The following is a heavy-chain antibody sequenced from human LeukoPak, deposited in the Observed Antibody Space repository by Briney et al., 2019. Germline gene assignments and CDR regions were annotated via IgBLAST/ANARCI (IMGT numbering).Heavy chain of an antibody. CDR2: INAGNGNT. J-gene: IGHJ4*02. CDR3: ARDGDDILTGYLDY. V-gene: IGHV1-3*01. Sequence: ASVKVSCKASGYTFTSYAMHWVRQARGQRLECMGWINAGNGNTKYSQKFQGRVTITRDTSASTAYMELSSLRSEDTAVYYCARDGDDILTGYLDYWGQGTLVTVSS. CDR1: GYTFTSYA. D-gene: IGHD3-9*01.